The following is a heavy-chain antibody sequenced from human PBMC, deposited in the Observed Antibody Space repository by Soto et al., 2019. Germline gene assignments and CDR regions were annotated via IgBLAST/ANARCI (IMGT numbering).Heavy chain of an antibody. Sequence: QLQLQESGPRLMKPSETLSLTCDVSGGSTMISSYYCAWIRQPPGKGLEWIGSMYYSGSTYYNPSLKSRVTMSVDTSKNQFSLRLNSVTAADTAVYYCARHTIVGATPYHFDYWGQGILVTVSS. CDR2: MYYSGST. J-gene: IGHJ4*02. D-gene: IGHD1-26*01. V-gene: IGHV4-39*01. CDR1: GGSTMISSYY. CDR3: ARHTIVGATPYHFDY.